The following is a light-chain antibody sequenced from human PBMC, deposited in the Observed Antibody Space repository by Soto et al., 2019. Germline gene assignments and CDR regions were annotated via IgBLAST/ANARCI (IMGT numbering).Light chain of an antibody. CDR1: SSDVGGYNY. Sequence: QSVLTQPPSASGSPGQSVTISCTGTSSDVGGYNYVSWYQQHLGKAPKLMIYEVSKRPSGVPDRFSGSKSGNTASLTVSGLQAEDEADYYCSSYPGSNNLVVSGGGTKLTVL. CDR3: SSYPGSNNLVV. V-gene: IGLV2-8*01. J-gene: IGLJ2*01. CDR2: EVS.